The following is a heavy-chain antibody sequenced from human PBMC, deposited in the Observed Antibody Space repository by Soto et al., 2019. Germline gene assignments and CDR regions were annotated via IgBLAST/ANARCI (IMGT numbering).Heavy chain of an antibody. CDR1: GGSQSGYY. D-gene: IGHD6-6*01. CDR2: VDYTGST. Sequence: QVQLQESGPGLVKHSETLSLTCRVSGGSQSGYYWSWVRLAPGKGLEWIGYVDYTGSTNYNPSLQRRVSNSVDTSNKHSSLSLSLVTAAETAVYFCARSTAVPSGHIEKWGQRIRVTISA. J-gene: IGHJ4*02. CDR3: ARSTAVPSGHIEK. V-gene: IGHV4-59*01.